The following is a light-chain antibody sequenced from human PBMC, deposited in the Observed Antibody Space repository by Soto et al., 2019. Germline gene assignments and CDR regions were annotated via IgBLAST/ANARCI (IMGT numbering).Light chain of an antibody. CDR1: QSVSSSY. Sequence: EIVLTQSPGTLSLSPGERATLSCRASQSVSSSYLAWYQQKPGQAPRLLIYGASSRATGIPDRFSGRGSGTDLTLTISRLEPEDFAVYYCQQYGSSRTFGQGTKVEIK. CDR2: GAS. J-gene: IGKJ1*01. CDR3: QQYGSSRT. V-gene: IGKV3-20*01.